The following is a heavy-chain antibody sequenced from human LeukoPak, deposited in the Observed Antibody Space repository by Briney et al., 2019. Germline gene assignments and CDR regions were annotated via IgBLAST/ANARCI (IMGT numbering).Heavy chain of an antibody. CDR2: IYPGDSDT. V-gene: IGHV5-51*01. CDR3: ARRYYGSGSYQYYFDY. J-gene: IGHJ4*02. Sequence: GESLKISCKVSDYSITSYWIGWVRQMPGKGLEWMGIIYPGDSDTRYSPSFQGQVTISADKSISTAYLQWSSLKASDTAMYYCARRYYGSGSYQYYFDYWGQGTLVTVSS. CDR1: DYSITSYW. D-gene: IGHD3-10*01.